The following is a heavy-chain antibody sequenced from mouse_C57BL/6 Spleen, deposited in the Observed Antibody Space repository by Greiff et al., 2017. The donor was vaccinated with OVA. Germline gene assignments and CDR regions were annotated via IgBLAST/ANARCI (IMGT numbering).Heavy chain of an antibody. Sequence: QVQLQQSGAELVKPGASVKLSCKASGYTFTEYTIRWVKQRSGQGLEWIGWFYPGGGSIKYNEKFKDKATLTADKSSSTVYMELSRLTSDDSAVYFCARDEESGLYEGYYAWFAYWGQGTLVTVSA. J-gene: IGHJ3*01. V-gene: IGHV1-62-2*01. CDR1: GYTFTEYT. CDR3: ARDEESGLYEGYYAWFAY. CDR2: FYPGGGSI. D-gene: IGHD2-3*01.